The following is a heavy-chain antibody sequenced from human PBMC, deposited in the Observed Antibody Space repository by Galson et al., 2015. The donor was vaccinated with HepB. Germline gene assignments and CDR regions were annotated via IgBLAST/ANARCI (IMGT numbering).Heavy chain of an antibody. CDR3: ATVSAGFYFDY. V-gene: IGHV5-51*01. Sequence: GWVRQMPGKGLEWMGIIYPGDSDTRYSPSFQGQVTISADKSISTAYLQWSSLKASDTAMYYCATVSAGFYFDYWGQGTLVTVSS. D-gene: IGHD5/OR15-5a*01. J-gene: IGHJ4*02. CDR2: IYPGDSDT.